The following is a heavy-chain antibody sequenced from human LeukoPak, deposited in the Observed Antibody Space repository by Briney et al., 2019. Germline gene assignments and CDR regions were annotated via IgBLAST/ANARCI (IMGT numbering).Heavy chain of an antibody. J-gene: IGHJ4*02. CDR1: GYTFTSYR. CDR2: IFPGGSES. Sequence: GESLKIPCEGSGYTFTSYRIGWVRQVPGKGLEWMGVIFPGGSESRYSPSFQGQVTFSADKSIGTAYLQWNSLEASDTAIYYCARFSVQNYGVGPDYWGQGTQVTVSS. V-gene: IGHV5-51*01. D-gene: IGHD4-17*01. CDR3: ARFSVQNYGVGPDY.